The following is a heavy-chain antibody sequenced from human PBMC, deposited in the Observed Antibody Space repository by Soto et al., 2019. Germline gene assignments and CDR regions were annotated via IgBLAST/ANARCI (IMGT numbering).Heavy chain of an antibody. V-gene: IGHV3-33*03. CDR2: IWYDGSNK. CDR3: ASSIN. CDR1: GFPFRSYG. J-gene: IGHJ4*02. Sequence: GGSLRLSCAASGFPFRSYGMHWVRQAPGKGLDWVGVIWYDGSNKDYAESVKGRFTISRDNSKNMLYLQMNSLRADDTAVYYCASSINWGQGTLVTVS.